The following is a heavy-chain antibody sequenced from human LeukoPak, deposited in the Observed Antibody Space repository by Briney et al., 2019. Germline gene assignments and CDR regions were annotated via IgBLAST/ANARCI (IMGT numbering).Heavy chain of an antibody. CDR3: ARDRDNYYDYVWGSYRNNWFDP. V-gene: IGHV4-4*07. CDR1: GGSISSYY. D-gene: IGHD3-16*02. CDR2: IYTSGST. J-gene: IGHJ5*02. Sequence: SETLSLTCTVSGGSISSYYWSWIRQPAGKGLEWIGRIYTSGSTNYNPSLKSRVTTSVDTSKNQFSLKLSSVTAADTAVYYCARDRDNYYDYVWGSYRNNWFDPWGQGTLVTVSS.